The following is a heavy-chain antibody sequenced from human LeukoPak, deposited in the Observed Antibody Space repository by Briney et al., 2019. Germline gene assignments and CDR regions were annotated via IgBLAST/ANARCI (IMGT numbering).Heavy chain of an antibody. CDR3: ARASRRGVPAAMPFDY. CDR2: INHSAST. Sequence: SETLSLTCAIYGGSFSGYYWSWIRQPPGKGLEWIGEINHSASTNYNPSLKSRVTISVDTSKNQFSLKLSSVTAADTAGYYCARASRRGVPAAMPFDYWGQGTLVTVSS. V-gene: IGHV4-34*01. D-gene: IGHD2-2*01. CDR1: GGSFSGYY. J-gene: IGHJ4*02.